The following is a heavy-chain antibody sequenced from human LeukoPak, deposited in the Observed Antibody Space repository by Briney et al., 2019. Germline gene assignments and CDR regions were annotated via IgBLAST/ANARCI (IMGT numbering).Heavy chain of an antibody. CDR3: AKDSRGANFFGDFDY. V-gene: IGHV3-30*18. CDR2: ISNDGSKT. Sequence: GGSPRLSCAASGFTFSSYSMNWVRQAPGKGLEWVALISNDGSKTYYADSVKGRFTISRDNSKNTVYLQVSSLRADDTAVYYCAKDSRGANFFGDFDYWGQGTLVTVSS. CDR1: GFTFSSYS. D-gene: IGHD3-10*01. J-gene: IGHJ4*02.